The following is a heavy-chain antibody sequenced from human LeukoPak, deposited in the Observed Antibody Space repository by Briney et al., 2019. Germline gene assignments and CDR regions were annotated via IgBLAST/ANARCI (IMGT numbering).Heavy chain of an antibody. CDR1: GGSFSGYY. CDR3: ARPLVRPGELDY. CDR2: TNHGGST. Sequence: SETLSLTCAVYGGSFSGYYWSWIRQPPGKGLEWIGETNHGGSTNYNPSLKSRVTISVDTSKNQFSLKLSSVTAADTAVYYCARPLVRPGELDYWGQGTLVTVSS. D-gene: IGHD7-27*01. J-gene: IGHJ4*02. V-gene: IGHV4-34*01.